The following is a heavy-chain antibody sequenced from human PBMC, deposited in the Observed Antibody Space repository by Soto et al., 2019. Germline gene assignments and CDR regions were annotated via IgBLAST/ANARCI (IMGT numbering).Heavy chain of an antibody. CDR3: ASKNYYDSSGYYFSTDY. J-gene: IGHJ4*02. CDR2: IYYSGST. D-gene: IGHD3-22*01. Sequence: QLQLQESGPGLVKPSETLSLTCTVSGGSISSSSYYWGWIRQPPGKGLEWIGSIYYSGSTYYNPSLKSRVTISVDTSKNQFSLKLSSVTAADTAVYYCASKNYYDSSGYYFSTDYWGQGTLVTVSS. CDR1: GGSISSSSYY. V-gene: IGHV4-39*01.